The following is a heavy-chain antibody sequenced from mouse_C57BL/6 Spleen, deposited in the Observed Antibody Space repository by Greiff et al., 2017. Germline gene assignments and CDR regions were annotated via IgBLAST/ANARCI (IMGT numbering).Heavy chain of an antibody. CDR1: GFTFSDYG. D-gene: IGHD1-1*01. V-gene: IGHV5-17*01. CDR2: ISSGSSTI. Sequence: DVQLVESGGGLVKPGGSLKLSCAASGFTFSDYGMHWVRQAPEKGLEWVAYISSGSSTIYYADTVKGRFTISRDNAKNTLFLQMTGLRSEDTAMYYCARSYYYGSTPLWYFDVWGTGTTGTVSS. J-gene: IGHJ1*03. CDR3: ARSYYYGSTPLWYFDV.